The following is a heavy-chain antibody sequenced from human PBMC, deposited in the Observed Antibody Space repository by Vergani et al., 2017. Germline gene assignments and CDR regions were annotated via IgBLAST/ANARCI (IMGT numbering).Heavy chain of an antibody. J-gene: IGHJ4*02. CDR2: ITPFDSKI. CDR3: TRHVPCGAGACLPFDH. D-gene: IGHD4/OR15-4a*01. CDR1: ESSFTSNQ. Sequence: EVMLVQSGAEVKKPGESLKISCKYSESSFTSNQIAWVRQMSGKGLQWMGNITPFDSKIAYSPSFQGQVIMSIDKSITTAYLQWRSLEASDTAIYYCTRHVPCGAGACLPFDHWGQGTQVTVSS. V-gene: IGHV5-51*01.